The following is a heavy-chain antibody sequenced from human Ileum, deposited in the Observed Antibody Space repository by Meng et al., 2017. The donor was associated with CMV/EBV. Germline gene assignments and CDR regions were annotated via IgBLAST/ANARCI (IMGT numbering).Heavy chain of an antibody. CDR3: ARTTKARTSYYDTFDY. V-gene: IGHV2-5*02. CDR2: VFWDDDK. D-gene: IGHD3-22*01. J-gene: IGHJ4*02. CDR1: GFSLTRGVG. Sequence: QITLKESGPTVVKLTQTLTLTCTFSGFSLTRGVGVCWIRQPPGQALEWLAAVFWDDDKHYSPSLKSRFSIIKDTSNSQVFFTMTNMDPVDTATYYCARTTKARTSYYDTFDYWGQGTLVTVSS.